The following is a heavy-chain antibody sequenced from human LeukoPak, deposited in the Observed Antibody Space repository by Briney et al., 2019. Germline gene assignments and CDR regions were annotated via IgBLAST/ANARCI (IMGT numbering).Heavy chain of an antibody. CDR1: GGTFSSYA. D-gene: IGHD3-16*02. J-gene: IGHJ4*02. CDR3: ASTPQALLRLGELSFRDY. Sequence: GSSVKVSCKASGGTFSSYAISWVRQAPGQGLEWMGGIIPIFGTANYAQKFQGRVTITADESTSTAYMELSSLRSEDTAVYYCASTPQALLRLGELSFRDYWGQGTLVTVSS. V-gene: IGHV1-69*01. CDR2: IIPIFGTA.